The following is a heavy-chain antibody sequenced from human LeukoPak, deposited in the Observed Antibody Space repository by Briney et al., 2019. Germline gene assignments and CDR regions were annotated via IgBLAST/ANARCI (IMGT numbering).Heavy chain of an antibody. D-gene: IGHD5-24*01. V-gene: IGHV4-59*01. Sequence: PSETLSLTCTVSGGSISSYYWRWIPQPPGKGLEWIGYIYYSGSTNYNPSLKSRVTISVDTSKNQFSLKLSSVTAADTAVYYCARRGWLQLDIWGQGTMVTVSS. J-gene: IGHJ3*02. CDR3: ARRGWLQLDI. CDR1: GGSISSYY. CDR2: IYYSGST.